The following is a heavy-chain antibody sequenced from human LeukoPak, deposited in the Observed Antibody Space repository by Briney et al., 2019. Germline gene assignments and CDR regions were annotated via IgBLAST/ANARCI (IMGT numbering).Heavy chain of an antibody. CDR2: IDHSGSA. CDR1: GGSFNGYY. Sequence: SETLSLTCAVSGGSFNGYYWSWIRQPPGKGLEWIGEIDHSGSATYNPSLQSRVIISKDKSNNQISLKLNSVTAADTAVYYCARVQQLADFDYWGQGNLVTVSS. J-gene: IGHJ4*02. CDR3: ARVQQLADFDY. V-gene: IGHV4-34*01. D-gene: IGHD6-13*01.